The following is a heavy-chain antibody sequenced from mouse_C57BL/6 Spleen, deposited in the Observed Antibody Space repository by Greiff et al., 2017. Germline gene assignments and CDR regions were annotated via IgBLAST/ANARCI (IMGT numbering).Heavy chain of an antibody. Sequence: VKLQESGAELVKPGASVKISCKASGYAFSSYWMNWVKQRPGKGLEWIGQIYPGDGDTNYNGKFKGKATLTADKSSSTAYMQLSSLTSEDSAVYFCARSGSTGRGYYFDYWGQGTTLTVSS. CDR1: GYAFSSYW. J-gene: IGHJ2*01. V-gene: IGHV1-80*01. D-gene: IGHD1-1*01. CDR2: IYPGDGDT. CDR3: ARSGSTGRGYYFDY.